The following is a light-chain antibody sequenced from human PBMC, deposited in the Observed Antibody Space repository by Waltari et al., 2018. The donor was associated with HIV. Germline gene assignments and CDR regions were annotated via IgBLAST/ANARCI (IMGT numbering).Light chain of an antibody. V-gene: IGLV3-1*01. CDR2: QDT. Sequence: SYELTQPPSVSVSPGQTASITCSGDKSGDRYACWYYQKPGQSPVLVSYQDTKRPSGIPERFSGSTSGNTATLTISGTQAMDEADYYCQAWDSSTAVFGGGTKLTVL. J-gene: IGLJ2*01. CDR3: QAWDSSTAV. CDR1: KSGDRY.